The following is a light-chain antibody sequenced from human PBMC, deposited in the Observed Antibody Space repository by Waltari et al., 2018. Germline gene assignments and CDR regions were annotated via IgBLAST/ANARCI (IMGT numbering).Light chain of an antibody. Sequence: QPALSQPASVSGSPGQSITISCSGTSSDIGASNFVSWYQQHPGKAPKIVIYEVTERPSGVSNRFSGSKSGNTASLTISGLQAEDEADYYCCSYAGPNLPVLFGGGTRLNVL. CDR3: CSYAGPNLPVL. V-gene: IGLV2-23*02. CDR2: EVT. CDR1: SSDIGASNF. J-gene: IGLJ2*01.